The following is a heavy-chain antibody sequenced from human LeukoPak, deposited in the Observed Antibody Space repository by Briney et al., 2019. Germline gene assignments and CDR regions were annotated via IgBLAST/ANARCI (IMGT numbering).Heavy chain of an antibody. D-gene: IGHD3-10*01. CDR1: GFTFSSYW. J-gene: IGHJ4*01. CDR3: ARAVYYSNYLGY. Sequence: GGSLRLSCAASGFTFSSYWMHWVRHAPGKGLVWVSRINRDGSSTNYADSVKGRFTISRDNAKNTLYLQMNSLRAEDTAMYYCARAVYYSNYLGYWGQGTLVTVSS. V-gene: IGHV3-74*01. CDR2: INRDGSST.